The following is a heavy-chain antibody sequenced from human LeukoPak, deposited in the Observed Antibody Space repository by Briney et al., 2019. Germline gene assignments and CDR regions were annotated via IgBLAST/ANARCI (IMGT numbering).Heavy chain of an antibody. V-gene: IGHV7-4-1*02. CDR1: GYTSTSYA. CDR3: ARDRVVAATDYFDY. D-gene: IGHD2-15*01. Sequence: ASVKVSCKASGYTSTSYAMNWVRQAPGQGLEWMGWINTNTGNPTYAQGFTGRFVFSLDTSVSTAYLQISSLKAEDTAVYYCARDRVVAATDYFDYWGQGTLVTVSS. J-gene: IGHJ4*02. CDR2: INTNTGNP.